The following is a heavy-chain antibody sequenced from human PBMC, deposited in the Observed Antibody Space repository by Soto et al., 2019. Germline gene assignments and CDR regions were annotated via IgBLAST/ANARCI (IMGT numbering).Heavy chain of an antibody. D-gene: IGHD1-1*01. CDR1: GFTFDDYA. Sequence: EVQLVESGGGLVQPGRSLRLSCAASGFTFDDYAMHWVRQAPGKGLEWVSGISWNSGSIGYADSVKGRFTISRDNAKNSLYLQMNSLRAEDTALYYCAKDCVGEAPTGTWGFAYWGQGTLVTVSS. V-gene: IGHV3-9*01. J-gene: IGHJ4*02. CDR3: AKDCVGEAPTGTWGFAY. CDR2: ISWNSGSI.